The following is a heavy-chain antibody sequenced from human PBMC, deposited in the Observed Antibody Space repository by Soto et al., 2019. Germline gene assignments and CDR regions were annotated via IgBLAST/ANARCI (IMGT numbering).Heavy chain of an antibody. CDR3: ARHSKLRGSLGYYYYYMDV. CDR1: GGSISSSSYY. D-gene: IGHD4-17*01. CDR2: IYYSGST. V-gene: IGHV4-39*01. J-gene: IGHJ6*03. Sequence: SETLSLTCTVSGGSISSSSYYWGWIRQPPGKGLEWIGSIYYSGSTYYNPSLKSRVTKSLDTSKNQFSLKLSSVTAADTAVYYCARHSKLRGSLGYYYYYMDVWGKGTTVTVSS.